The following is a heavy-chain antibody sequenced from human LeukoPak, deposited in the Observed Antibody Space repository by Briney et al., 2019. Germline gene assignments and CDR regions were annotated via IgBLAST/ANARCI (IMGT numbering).Heavy chain of an antibody. V-gene: IGHV3-74*01. J-gene: IGHJ4*02. D-gene: IGHD6-6*01. CDR3: AKGFKVSSRPH. CDR2: INSDGSST. Sequence: GGSLRLSCAASGFTFSNYWMHWVRQVPGEGLVWVSRINSDGSSTSYADSVKGRFTISRDNSKNTLYLQMNSLRAEDTAVYYCAKGFKVSSRPHWGQGTLVTVSS. CDR1: GFTFSNYW.